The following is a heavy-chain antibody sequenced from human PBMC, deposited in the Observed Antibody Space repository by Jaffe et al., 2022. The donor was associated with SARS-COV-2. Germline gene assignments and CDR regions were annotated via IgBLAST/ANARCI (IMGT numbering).Heavy chain of an antibody. J-gene: IGHJ6*02. CDR3: ARVLGYCSGGSCYQNGLYYYYYGMDV. Sequence: QVQLQESGPGLVKPSETLSLTCTVSGGSISSYYWSWIRQPPGKGLEWIGYIYYSGSTNYNPSLKSRVTISVDTSKNQFSLKLSSVTAADTAVYYCARVLGYCSGGSCYQNGLYYYYYGMDVWGQGTTVTVSS. CDR1: GGSISSYY. V-gene: IGHV4-59*01. D-gene: IGHD2-15*01. CDR2: IYYSGST.